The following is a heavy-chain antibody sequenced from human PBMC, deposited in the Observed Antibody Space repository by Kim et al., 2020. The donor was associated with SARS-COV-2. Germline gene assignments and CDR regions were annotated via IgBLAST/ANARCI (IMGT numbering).Heavy chain of an antibody. J-gene: IGHJ3*02. CDR3: TRVVVSATPEVTFDI. Sequence: GGSLRLSCVASGFTFSDHYMDWVRQAPGRGLEWVARSRNRAHSFSTAYAASVEGRFTISRGESQTSLYLQMNGLKTEDTALYYCTRVVVSATPEVTFDIWGQGTEVTVSS. V-gene: IGHV3-72*01. D-gene: IGHD2-15*01. CDR1: GFTFSDHY. CDR2: SRNRAHSFST.